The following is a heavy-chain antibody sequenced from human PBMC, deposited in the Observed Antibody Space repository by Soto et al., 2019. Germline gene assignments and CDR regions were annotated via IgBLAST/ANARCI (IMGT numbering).Heavy chain of an antibody. CDR3: AKDGCVAACPCFDY. J-gene: IGHJ4*02. D-gene: IGHD6-6*01. Sequence: QVQLVESGGGVVQPGRSLRLSCAASGFTFSSYGMHWVRQAPGKGLAWVAVISYDGSNKYYADSVKGRFTISRDNSKNSLCLQINSLSAEATAVYYCAKDGCVAACPCFDYWGQGTLVAVSS. CDR1: GFTFSSYG. V-gene: IGHV3-30*18. CDR2: ISYDGSNK.